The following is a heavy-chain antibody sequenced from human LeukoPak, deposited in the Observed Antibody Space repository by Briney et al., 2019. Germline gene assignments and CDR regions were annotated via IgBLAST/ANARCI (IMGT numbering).Heavy chain of an antibody. J-gene: IGHJ6*03. CDR3: VRVELRVFYYYYYMDV. CDR2: IYHSGST. Sequence: SETLSLTCTVSGYSISSGYYWGWIRQPPGKGLEWIGSIYHSGSTYYNPSLKSRVTISVDTSKNQFSLKLSSVTAADTAGYYCVRVELRVFYYYYYMDVWGKGTTVTVSS. CDR1: GYSISSGYY. D-gene: IGHD1-7*01. V-gene: IGHV4-38-2*02.